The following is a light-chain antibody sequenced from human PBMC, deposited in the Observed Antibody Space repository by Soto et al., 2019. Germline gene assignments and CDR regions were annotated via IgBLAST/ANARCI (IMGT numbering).Light chain of an antibody. CDR2: DAS. Sequence: EIVMTQSPATLSVSPGERATLSCRASQSVSSNLAWYQQKPGQAPRLLIYDASNRATGIPARFSGSGSGTDFTLTISSLLPEDSATYYCQQYNSQWTFGQGTKVDIK. V-gene: IGKV3D-15*01. CDR3: QQYNSQWT. J-gene: IGKJ1*01. CDR1: QSVSSN.